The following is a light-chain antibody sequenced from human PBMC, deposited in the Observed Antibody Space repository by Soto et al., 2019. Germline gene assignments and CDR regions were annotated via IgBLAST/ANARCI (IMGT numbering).Light chain of an antibody. V-gene: IGKV1-16*02. CDR3: QQYHKYPVT. CDR2: DVS. Sequence: DIEMTQSPPSVSASVGDRVTITCRASQGISNHLAWFQLKPGKAPKSLIYDVSSLQSGVPSNFSVSVSGTDFTLTISSLQTEDYATYYCQQYHKYPVTFGGGTKVEIK. CDR1: QGISNH. J-gene: IGKJ4*01.